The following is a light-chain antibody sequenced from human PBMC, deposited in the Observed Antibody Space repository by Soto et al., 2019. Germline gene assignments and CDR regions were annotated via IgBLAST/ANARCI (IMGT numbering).Light chain of an antibody. V-gene: IGLV2-14*03. CDR2: DVR. Sequence: QSALTQPASVSGSPGQSITISCTGTSSDVGYYNYVSWYQQHPGKAPKLMIYDVRNRPSGVSNRFSGSKSGNTASLTISGLQGEDEADYYCSSYTSSSTYVFGTGTKVTVL. J-gene: IGLJ1*01. CDR1: SSDVGYYNY. CDR3: SSYTSSSTYV.